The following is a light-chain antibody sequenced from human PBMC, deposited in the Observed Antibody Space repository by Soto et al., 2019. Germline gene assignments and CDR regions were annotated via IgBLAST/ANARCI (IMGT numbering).Light chain of an antibody. V-gene: IGKV1-5*01. Sequence: DVQMTQSPSTLSASVGDRVTITCRASQSIGSWLAWYQQKPGKAPKLLIYDASILENGVPSRFSGSGSGTDFALTISSLQADDFAIYYCQQYNSYPPNFGGGTTVEIK. J-gene: IGKJ4*01. CDR2: DAS. CDR3: QQYNSYPPN. CDR1: QSIGSW.